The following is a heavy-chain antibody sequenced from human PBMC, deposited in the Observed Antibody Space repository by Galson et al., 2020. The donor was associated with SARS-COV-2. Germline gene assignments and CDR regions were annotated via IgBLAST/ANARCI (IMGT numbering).Heavy chain of an antibody. V-gene: IGHV3-33*01. CDR1: GFTFSSHA. Sequence: GESLKISCAAPGFTFSSHAMHWVRQAPGKGLEWVAQIFFDGSDKYYGDSVKGRFTISRDSSKNTVYLQMNNLRADDTAVYYCARDGQTSSGWAFDYWGQGTLVTVSS. CDR2: IFFDGSDK. CDR3: ARDGQTSSGWAFDY. J-gene: IGHJ4*02. D-gene: IGHD6-19*01.